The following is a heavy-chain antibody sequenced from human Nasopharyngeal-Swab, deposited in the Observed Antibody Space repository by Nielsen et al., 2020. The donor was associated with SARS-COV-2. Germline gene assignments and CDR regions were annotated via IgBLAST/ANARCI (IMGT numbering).Heavy chain of an antibody. J-gene: IGHJ6*02. CDR3: ARDYCSSTSCYGPSYYYGMDV. Sequence: SQTLSLTCAVSGYSISSGYYWGWIRQPPGKGLEWIGSIYHSGSTYYNPSLKSRVTISVDTSKNQFSLKLSSVTAADTAVYYCARDYCSSTSCYGPSYYYGMDVWGQGTTVTVPS. CDR2: IYHSGST. D-gene: IGHD2-2*01. CDR1: GYSISSGYY. V-gene: IGHV4-38-2*02.